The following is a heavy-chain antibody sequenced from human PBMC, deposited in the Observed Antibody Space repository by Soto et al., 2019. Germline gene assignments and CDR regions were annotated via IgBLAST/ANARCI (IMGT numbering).Heavy chain of an antibody. D-gene: IGHD3-22*01. J-gene: IGHJ6*02. CDR1: EFTFGTYV. CDR3: AREMIPMIMGGMSALDV. V-gene: IGHV3-30*04. CDR2: ISFDGSSQ. Sequence: QVQRVESGGGVVQPERSQRLSCAASEFTFGTYVMHWVRQAPGKGLEWVALISFDGSSQYYADSVKGRFTISRDNSRNTMYLQMNSLRPEDTAVYYCAREMIPMIMGGMSALDVWGHGTTVTVSS.